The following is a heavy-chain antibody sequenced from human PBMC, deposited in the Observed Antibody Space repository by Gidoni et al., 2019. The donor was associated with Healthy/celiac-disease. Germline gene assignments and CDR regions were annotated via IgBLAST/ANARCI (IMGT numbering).Heavy chain of an antibody. CDR2: VDHRGNI. V-gene: IGHV4-34*01. J-gene: IGHJ4*02. Sequence: QVQVLQWGAGLLKPSETLSLTCAISGASFGAFSWRWVRQPPGGGLECIGEVDHRGNINYDPSLKSRLTISVDTRRNQVSLTLTSVTAADSGVFFCAIRRPSLHYSDFWGQGTPVTVSX. CDR3: AIRRPSLHYSDF. CDR1: GASFGAFS. D-gene: IGHD6-6*01.